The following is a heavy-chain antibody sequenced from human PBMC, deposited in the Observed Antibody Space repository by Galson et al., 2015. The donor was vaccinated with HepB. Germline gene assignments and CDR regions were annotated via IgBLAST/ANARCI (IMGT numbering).Heavy chain of an antibody. D-gene: IGHD3-10*01. CDR2: IYYTGST. CDR1: GASINSGGYY. J-gene: IGHJ4*02. V-gene: IGHV4-31*03. Sequence: TLSLTCIVSGASINSGGYYWSWIRQHPGKGLEWIGYIYYTGSTYYNPSLKSRVMISVDMSKKQFSLKLTSVTAADTAIYYCARGWGSGSYYNVDHASYFDYWGQGTLVTGSS. CDR3: ARGWGSGSYYNVDHASYFDY.